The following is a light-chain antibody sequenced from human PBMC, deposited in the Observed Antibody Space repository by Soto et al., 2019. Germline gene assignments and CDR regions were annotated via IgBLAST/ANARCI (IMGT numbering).Light chain of an antibody. CDR2: AAS. CDR1: QNINNY. J-gene: IGKJ1*01. CDR3: QLSYSIPRT. Sequence: SLSASLGDRDTLNCLASQNINNYLNWYQQKPGKAPKLMIYAASTLQRGVPSRFSGSGSGTDFTLTISSLQPEDFATYYCQLSYSIPRTFGQGTKV. V-gene: IGKV1-39*01.